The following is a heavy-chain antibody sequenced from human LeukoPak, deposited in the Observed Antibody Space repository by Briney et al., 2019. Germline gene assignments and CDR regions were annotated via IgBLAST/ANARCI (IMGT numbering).Heavy chain of an antibody. J-gene: IGHJ6*02. V-gene: IGHV3-7*04. CDR3: ARAMDV. CDR1: GFTYSNYW. Sequence: PGGSPRLSCVTSGFTYSNYWMHWVRQAPGKGLEWVANIKQDGSEKYYVDPVKGRFTISRDNAKNSLYLQMNSLRAEDTAVYYCARAMDVWGQGTTVTVSS. CDR2: IKQDGSEK.